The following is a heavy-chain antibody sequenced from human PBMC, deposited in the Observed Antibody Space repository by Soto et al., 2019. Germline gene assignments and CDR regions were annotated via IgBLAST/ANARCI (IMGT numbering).Heavy chain of an antibody. D-gene: IGHD2-15*01. CDR3: ARAATPGTPYNYFDP. Sequence: QVQLQESGPGLMKPSQTLSLTCTVSGGSISSGDYYWSWIRQPPGKGLEWIGYIYYSGSTNYNPSLKSRLTLSVDTSKNQFSLKLSSVTAADTAVYYCARAATPGTPYNYFDPWGQGTLVTVSS. CDR2: IYYSGST. J-gene: IGHJ5*02. CDR1: GGSISSGDYY. V-gene: IGHV4-30-4*01.